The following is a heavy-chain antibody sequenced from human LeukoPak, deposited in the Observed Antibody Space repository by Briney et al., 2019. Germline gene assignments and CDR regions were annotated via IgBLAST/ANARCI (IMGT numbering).Heavy chain of an antibody. CDR3: ARGTYCGGDCYSDYFDY. D-gene: IGHD2-21*01. Sequence: GGSLRLSCAASGFTFSSYSMNWVRQAPGKGLEWVSYISSSSSTIYYADSVKGRFTISRDNAKNSLYLQMNSLRAEDTAVYYCARGTYCGGDCYSDYFDYWGQGTLVTVSS. CDR1: GFTFSSYS. CDR2: ISSSSSTI. V-gene: IGHV3-48*01. J-gene: IGHJ4*02.